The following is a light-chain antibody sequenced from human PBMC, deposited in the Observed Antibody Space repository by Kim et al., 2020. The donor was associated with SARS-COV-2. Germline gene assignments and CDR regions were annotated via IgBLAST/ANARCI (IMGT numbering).Light chain of an antibody. J-gene: IGLJ3*02. CDR1: SLRSYY. V-gene: IGLV3-19*01. Sequence: LGQTVRITCQGVSLRSYYASWYQQKPGQAPVLVIYGKNNRPSGIPDRFSGSSSGNTASLTISGAQAEDEADYYCNSRDSSGNHSWVFGGGTQLTVL. CDR3: NSRDSSGNHSWV. CDR2: GKN.